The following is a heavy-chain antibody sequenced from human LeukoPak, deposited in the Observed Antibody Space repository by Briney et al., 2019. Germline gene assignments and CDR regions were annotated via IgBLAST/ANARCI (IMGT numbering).Heavy chain of an antibody. CDR3: ARAGAYGSGRGFDP. V-gene: IGHV4-30-2*01. CDR1: GGSISSGGHS. J-gene: IGHJ5*02. D-gene: IGHD3-10*01. Sequence: PSETLSLTCAVSGGSISSGGHSWSWIRQPPGKGLEWIGYIYHSGSTYYDPSLKSRVTISGDRSKNQFSLKLSSVTAADTAVYYCARAGAYGSGRGFDPWGQGTLVTVSS. CDR2: IYHSGST.